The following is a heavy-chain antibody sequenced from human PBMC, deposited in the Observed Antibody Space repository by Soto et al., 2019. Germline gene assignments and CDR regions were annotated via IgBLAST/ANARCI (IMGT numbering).Heavy chain of an antibody. CDR1: GGSISSYY. CDR2: IYTSGST. V-gene: IGHV4-4*07. D-gene: IGHD6-13*01. J-gene: IGHJ5*02. Sequence: QVQLQESGPGLVKPSETLSLTCTVSGGSISSYYWSWIRQPAGKGLEWIGRIYTSGSTNYNPSLKIRVTMSVDTSKNQFSLKLSSVTAADTAVYYCAREMGYSSSWYNWFDPWGQGTLVTVSS. CDR3: AREMGYSSSWYNWFDP.